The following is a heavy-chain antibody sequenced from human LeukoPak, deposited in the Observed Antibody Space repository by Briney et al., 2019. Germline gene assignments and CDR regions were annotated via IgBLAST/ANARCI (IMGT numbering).Heavy chain of an antibody. Sequence: PSETLSLTCTVSGGSISSYYWSWIRQPPGKGLEWIGYIYYSGSTNYNPSLKSRVTISVDTSKNQFSLKLSSVTAADTAVYYCARVVVPAANGAFDIWGQGTMVTVSS. V-gene: IGHV4-59*01. CDR2: IYYSGST. CDR3: ARVVVPAANGAFDI. D-gene: IGHD2-2*01. CDR1: GGSISSYY. J-gene: IGHJ3*02.